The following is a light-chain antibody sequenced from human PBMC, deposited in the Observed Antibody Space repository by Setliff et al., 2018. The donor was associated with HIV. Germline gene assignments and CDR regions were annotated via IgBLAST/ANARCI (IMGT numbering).Light chain of an antibody. CDR3: QVWDSRSDHPYV. CDR1: NIGSKS. V-gene: IGLV3-21*04. CDR2: YGS. Sequence: SCELTQPPSVSVAPGKTARITCGGNNIGSKSVHWYQQKPGQAPVLGIYYGSDRPSGIPERFSGSNSGNTATLTISRVEAGDEADYFCQVWDSRSDHPYVFGTGTKVTVL. J-gene: IGLJ1*01.